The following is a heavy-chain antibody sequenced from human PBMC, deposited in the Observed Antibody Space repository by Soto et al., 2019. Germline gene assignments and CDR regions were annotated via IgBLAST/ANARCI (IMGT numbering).Heavy chain of an antibody. J-gene: IGHJ4*02. D-gene: IGHD6-19*01. Sequence: EVQLLESGGGLVQPGGSLRLSCAASGFTFSSYAMSWVRQAPWKGLEWVSAISCSGGSTYYADSVKSRFTISRDHSKNRQQLKMNSLRDEDTAVYSCTKLRGGGWYIDYRGRGTLVTVSS. CDR3: TKLRGGGWYIDY. V-gene: IGHV3-23*01. CDR1: GFTFSSYA. CDR2: ISCSGGST.